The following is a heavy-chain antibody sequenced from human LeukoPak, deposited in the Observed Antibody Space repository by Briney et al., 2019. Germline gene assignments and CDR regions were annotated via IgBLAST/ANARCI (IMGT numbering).Heavy chain of an antibody. D-gene: IGHD3-9*01. Sequence: GASVKVSCKASGYSFSDYSMHWVRQAPGQGLEWMGWINPNSGGTNYAQKFQGRVTMTRDTSISTAYMELSRLRSDDTAVYYCARDGARYDILTGYGFDYWGQGTLVTVSS. CDR1: GYSFSDYS. CDR2: INPNSGGT. J-gene: IGHJ4*02. V-gene: IGHV1-2*02. CDR3: ARDGARYDILTGYGFDY.